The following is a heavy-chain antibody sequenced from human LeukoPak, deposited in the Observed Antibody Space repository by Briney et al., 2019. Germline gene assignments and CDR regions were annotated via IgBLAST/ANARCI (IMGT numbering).Heavy chain of an antibody. V-gene: IGHV1-18*01. J-gene: IGHJ4*02. D-gene: IGHD3-22*01. CDR1: GYTFTSYG. Sequence: ASVKVSCKASGYTFTSYGISWVRQAPGQGLEWMGWISAYNGNTNYAQKLQGRVTTTTDTSTSTAYMELRSLRSDDTAVYYCARVVGGTYYYDSSGYLDYWGQGTLVTVSS. CDR2: ISAYNGNT. CDR3: ARVVGGTYYYDSSGYLDY.